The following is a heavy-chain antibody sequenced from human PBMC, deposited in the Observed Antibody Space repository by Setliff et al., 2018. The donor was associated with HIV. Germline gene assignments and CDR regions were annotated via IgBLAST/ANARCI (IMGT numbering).Heavy chain of an antibody. CDR3: ARDAEVGTTYFDY. J-gene: IGHJ4*02. CDR2: ISVGGGNT. CDR1: GFTFSSYA. D-gene: IGHD1-26*01. Sequence: GGSLRLSCAASGFTFSSYAMSWVRQAPGKGLEWVSAISVGGGNTYYADSVKGRFTISRDNSKSTLYLQMGSLRAEDMAVYYCARDAEVGTTYFDYWGQGTLVTVSS. V-gene: IGHV3-23*01.